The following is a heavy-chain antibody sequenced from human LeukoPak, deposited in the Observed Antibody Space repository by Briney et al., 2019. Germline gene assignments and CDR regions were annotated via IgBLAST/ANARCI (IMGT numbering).Heavy chain of an antibody. Sequence: PSETLSLTCTVSGGSISSYYGSWIRQPAGKGLEWIGRIYTSGSTKYNPSLKSRVTMSVDTSKNQFPLKLSSVTAADTAVYYCARSDSYCGGDCYSFDYWGQGTLVTVSS. J-gene: IGHJ4*02. CDR1: GGSISSYY. V-gene: IGHV4-4*07. CDR3: ARSDSYCGGDCYSFDY. D-gene: IGHD2-21*01. CDR2: IYTSGST.